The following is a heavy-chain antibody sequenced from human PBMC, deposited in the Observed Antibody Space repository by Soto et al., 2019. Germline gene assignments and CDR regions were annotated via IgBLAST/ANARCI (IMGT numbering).Heavy chain of an antibody. J-gene: IGHJ4*02. D-gene: IGHD2-8*01. V-gene: IGHV1-58*01. CDR1: GFTFTSSA. CDR2: IAVGSGYT. CDR3: AADATAWQQMVPFDY. Sequence: RASVKVSCKASGFTFTSSAFQWVRQARGQRLEWIGWIAVGSGYTNYAQRFQDRVTLTRDMSTATTYMELSRLTSEDTAIYYCAADATAWQQMVPFDYWGQGTLVTVSS.